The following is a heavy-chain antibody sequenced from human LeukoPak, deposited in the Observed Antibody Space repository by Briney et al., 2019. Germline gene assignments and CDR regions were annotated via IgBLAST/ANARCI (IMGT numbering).Heavy chain of an antibody. CDR3: ASGIAVAGRGYYFDY. Sequence: PSETLSLTCTVSGGSISSYYWSWIRQPPGKGLEWIGYIYYSGSTNYNPSLKSRVTISVGTSKNQFSLKLSSVTAADTAVYYCASGIAVAGRGYYFDYWGQGTLVTVSS. CDR2: IYYSGST. V-gene: IGHV4-59*01. J-gene: IGHJ4*02. D-gene: IGHD6-19*01. CDR1: GGSISSYY.